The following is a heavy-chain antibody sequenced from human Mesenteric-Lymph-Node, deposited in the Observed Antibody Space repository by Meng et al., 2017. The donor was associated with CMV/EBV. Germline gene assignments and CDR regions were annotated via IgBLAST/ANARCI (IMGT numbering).Heavy chain of an antibody. V-gene: IGHV3-30*02. CDR3: ARDGVVPASGVYYYGMDV. J-gene: IGHJ6*02. Sequence: GESLKISCAASGFTFSSYGMHWVRQAPGKGLEWVALMRYDGYYKYYADSVKGRFTISRDNSKNTLYLQMNSLRAEDTAVYYCARDGVVPASGVYYYGMDVWGQGTTVTVSS. D-gene: IGHD2-2*01. CDR1: GFTFSSYG. CDR2: MRYDGYYK.